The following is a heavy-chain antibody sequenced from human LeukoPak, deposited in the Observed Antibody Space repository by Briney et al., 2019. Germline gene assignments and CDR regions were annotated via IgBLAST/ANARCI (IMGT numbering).Heavy chain of an antibody. D-gene: IGHD1-1*01. J-gene: IGHJ4*02. CDR3: ARGTTGDY. Sequence: GGSLRLSCAASGFIFSSYWMSWVRQAPGKGLEWVANIKQDGSEKYYVDSVKGRFTISRDNAKNSLYLQMNSLRAEDTAVYYCARGTTGDYWGQGTLVTVSS. V-gene: IGHV3-7*01. CDR2: IKQDGSEK. CDR1: GFIFSSYW.